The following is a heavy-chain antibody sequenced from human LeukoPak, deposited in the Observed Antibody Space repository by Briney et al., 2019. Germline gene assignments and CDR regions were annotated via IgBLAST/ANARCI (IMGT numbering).Heavy chain of an antibody. V-gene: IGHV1-18*01. D-gene: IGHD2-2*01. CDR1: GYTFSNFG. J-gene: IGHJ4*02. Sequence: ASVKVSCKASGYTFSNFGISWVRQAPGQGLEWMGWISGNNDNPHYAQNLQGRFTVTTDSSTSTAYMELRNLRSDGTAVYYCARDGTSTDDYWGQGTLVTVSS. CDR3: ARDGTSTDDY. CDR2: ISGNNDNP.